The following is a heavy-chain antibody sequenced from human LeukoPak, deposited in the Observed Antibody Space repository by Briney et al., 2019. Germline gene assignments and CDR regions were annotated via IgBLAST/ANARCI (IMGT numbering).Heavy chain of an antibody. CDR2: MNPNSGNT. J-gene: IGHJ6*02. CDR1: GYTFTSYD. V-gene: IGHV1-8*01. D-gene: IGHD4-4*01. CDR3: ARRYYSNYVYDYYGMDV. Sequence: AASVKVSCKASGYTFTSYDINWVRQATGQGLEWMGWMNPNSGNTGYAQKFQGRVTMTRNTSISTAYMELSSLRSEDTAVYYCARRYYSNYVYDYYGMDVWGQGTTVTVSS.